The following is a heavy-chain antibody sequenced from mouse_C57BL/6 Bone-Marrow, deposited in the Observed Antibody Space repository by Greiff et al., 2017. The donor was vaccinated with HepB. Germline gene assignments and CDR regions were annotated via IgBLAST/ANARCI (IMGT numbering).Heavy chain of an antibody. CDR1: GFSFNTYA. D-gene: IGHD2-1*01. J-gene: IGHJ4*01. V-gene: IGHV10-1*01. CDR2: IRSKSNNYAT. CDR3: VRPSTTYYAMDY. Sequence: EVKLVESGGGLVQPKGSLKLPCAASGFSFNTYAMNWVRQAPGKGLEWVARIRSKSNNYATYYADSVKDRFTISRDDSESMLYLQMNNLQTEDTAMYYCVRPSTTYYAMDYWGQGTSVTVSS.